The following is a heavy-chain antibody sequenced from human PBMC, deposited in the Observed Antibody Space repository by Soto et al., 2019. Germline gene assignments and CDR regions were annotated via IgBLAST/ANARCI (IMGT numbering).Heavy chain of an antibody. CDR2: IYATGTT. Sequence: KASRTLSLTCIVPGSSLGSFYWSWIRKSAGKGLEWTGRIYATGTTDYNPSLKRRVMMLVDTSKKQFSLKLRSVNAADTDLYYWVRDRTMTLRDWFDPWGQGISFTVSS. V-gene: IGHV4-4*07. D-gene: IGHD4-17*01. CDR3: VRDRTMTLRDWFDP. J-gene: IGHJ5*02. CDR1: GSSLGSFY.